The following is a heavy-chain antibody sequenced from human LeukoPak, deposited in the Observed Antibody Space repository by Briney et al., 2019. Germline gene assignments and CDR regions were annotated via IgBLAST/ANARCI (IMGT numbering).Heavy chain of an antibody. CDR1: GGSISSHY. Sequence: SETLSLTCTVSGGSISSHYWSWIRQPPGKGLEWIGYIYYSGSTNYNPSLKSRVTISVDTSKNQFSLKLSSVTAADTAVYYCARGKGWVDYWGQGTLVTVSS. D-gene: IGHD1-26*01. CDR2: IYYSGST. V-gene: IGHV4-59*11. J-gene: IGHJ4*02. CDR3: ARGKGWVDY.